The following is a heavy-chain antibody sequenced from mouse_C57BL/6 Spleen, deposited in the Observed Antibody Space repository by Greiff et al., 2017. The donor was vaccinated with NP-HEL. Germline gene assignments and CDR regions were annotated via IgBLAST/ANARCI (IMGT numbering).Heavy chain of an antibody. V-gene: IGHV8-8*01. D-gene: IGHD1-1*01. CDR1: GFSLRTLGLG. Sequence: QVTLKECGPGILPPSQTLSLPCSFSGFSLRTLGLGVGWTRQPSGKGLEWLAHFWWDDDLYYNPALKRRLPISKDTSQNPVFLKIANVDTADTATYYCARIGGYGSGESFFDDWGQGTTLTVSS. CDR3: ARIGGYGSGESFFDD. J-gene: IGHJ2*01. CDR2: FWWDDDL.